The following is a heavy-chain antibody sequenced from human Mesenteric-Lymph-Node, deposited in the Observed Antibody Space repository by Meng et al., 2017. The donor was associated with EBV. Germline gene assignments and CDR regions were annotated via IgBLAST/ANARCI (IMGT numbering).Heavy chain of an antibody. D-gene: IGHD3-22*01. CDR1: AYSYSGYY. V-gene: IGHV1-2*06. J-gene: IGHJ4*02. Sequence: QVQLGQSGAEVKKPGASVKGSCKAYAYSYSGYYLHWVRQAPGQGLEWMGRINPRSGATSYAEKFQGRLAMTGDTSVSTAYMELASLRSDDTAVYFCSHTDYFDNTGHHWGQGTLVTVSS. CDR2: INPRSGAT. CDR3: SHTDYFDNTGHH.